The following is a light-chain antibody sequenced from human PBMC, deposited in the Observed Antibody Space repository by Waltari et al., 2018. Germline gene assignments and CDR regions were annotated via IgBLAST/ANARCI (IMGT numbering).Light chain of an antibody. CDR2: TAS. V-gene: IGKV1-39*01. J-gene: IGKJ1*01. CDR3: QQSYSAPKT. CDR1: QSISSY. Sequence: DIQMTQSPSSLSASVGDRVTITCWASQSISSYLNWYQQKPGTAPKLLMYTASNLQSGVPSRFSGSGSGTDFALTISSLQPEDFATYYCQQSYSAPKTFGQGTKVEVK.